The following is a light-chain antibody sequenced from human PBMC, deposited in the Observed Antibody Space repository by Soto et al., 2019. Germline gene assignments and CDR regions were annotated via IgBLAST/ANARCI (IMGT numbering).Light chain of an antibody. Sequence: EIVMTQSPATLSVSPGERATLSCRASQSVSSNLAWYQKKPGQAPRLLIYGASTRATGIQARFGGSGSGTEFTLTISSLQSEDFAVYYCQQYNNWPPYTFGQGTKLESK. J-gene: IGKJ2*01. V-gene: IGKV3-15*01. CDR2: GAS. CDR3: QQYNNWPPYT. CDR1: QSVSSN.